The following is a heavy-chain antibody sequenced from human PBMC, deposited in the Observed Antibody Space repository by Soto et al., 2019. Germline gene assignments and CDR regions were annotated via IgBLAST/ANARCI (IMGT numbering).Heavy chain of an antibody. D-gene: IGHD2-2*01. Sequence: QVPLVESGGGVLQPGRSLRLSCAASGFTFSSYAMHWVRQAPGKGLEWVAVISYDGSNKYYADSVKGRFTISRDNSKNTLYLQMSSLRAEATAVYSCARDRMDVVVPAAYDGFDIWGQGTMVTVSS. V-gene: IGHV3-30-3*01. CDR2: ISYDGSNK. CDR1: GFTFSSYA. CDR3: ARDRMDVVVPAAYDGFDI. J-gene: IGHJ3*02.